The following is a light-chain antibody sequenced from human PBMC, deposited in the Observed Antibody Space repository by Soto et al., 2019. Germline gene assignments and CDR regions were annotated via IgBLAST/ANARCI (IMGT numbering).Light chain of an antibody. J-gene: IGLJ2*01. CDR2: SNN. V-gene: IGLV1-44*01. Sequence: QAVVTQPPSASGTPGQRVTISWSGSSSNIGSNTVNWYQQLPGTAPKLLIYSNNQRHSGVPDRFSGSKSGTSASLAISGLQSEDEADYYCAAWDDSLNGPVFGGGTKLTVL. CDR1: SSNIGSNT. CDR3: AAWDDSLNGPV.